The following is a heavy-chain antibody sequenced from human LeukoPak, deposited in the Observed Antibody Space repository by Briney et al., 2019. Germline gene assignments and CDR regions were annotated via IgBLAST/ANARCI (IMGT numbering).Heavy chain of an antibody. V-gene: IGHV3-48*04. D-gene: IGHD6-19*01. CDR2: ISFSSATI. CDR3: ARGTQTVAGTDNWFDP. Sequence: PGGSLRLSCEASGFTFSSYSMNWVRQAPGKGLEWVSYISFSSATIHYADSVKGRFTISRDNAKNSLYLQMNSLRAEDTAVYYCARGTQTVAGTDNWFDPWGQGTLVTVSS. CDR1: GFTFSSYS. J-gene: IGHJ5*02.